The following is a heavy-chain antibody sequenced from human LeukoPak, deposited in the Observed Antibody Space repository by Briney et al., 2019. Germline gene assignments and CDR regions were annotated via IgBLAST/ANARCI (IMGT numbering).Heavy chain of an antibody. Sequence: PGGSLRLSCAASGFTFSDYTMNWVRQAPGKGLEWDSSIGSVTTYIYYADSVKGRFTISRDNANNSLSLQMNSLRAEDTAVYYCARAIAVAGPYYFDYWGQGTLVTVSS. CDR3: ARAIAVAGPYYFDY. D-gene: IGHD6-19*01. J-gene: IGHJ4*02. CDR1: GFTFSDYT. CDR2: IGSVTTYI. V-gene: IGHV3-21*01.